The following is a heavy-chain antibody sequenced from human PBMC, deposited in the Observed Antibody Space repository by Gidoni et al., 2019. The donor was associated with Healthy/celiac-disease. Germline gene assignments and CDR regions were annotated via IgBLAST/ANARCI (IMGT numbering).Heavy chain of an antibody. D-gene: IGHD3-10*01. CDR2: ISYDGSNK. Sequence: VQLVESGGGVVQLGRSLRTTCAATGFTFSSSATQWVRQAPGKGLERVAVISYDGSNKYYADSVNGRFTISRDNSKNTLYLQMNSLRAEDTAVYYCARAPLTARFGDQKGHYGMDVWGQGTTVTVSS. V-gene: IGHV3-30*04. CDR3: ARAPLTARFGDQKGHYGMDV. CDR1: GFTFSSSA. J-gene: IGHJ6*02.